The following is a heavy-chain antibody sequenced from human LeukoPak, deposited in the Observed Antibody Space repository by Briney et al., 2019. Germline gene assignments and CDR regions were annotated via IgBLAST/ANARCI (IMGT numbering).Heavy chain of an antibody. J-gene: IGHJ2*01. D-gene: IGHD2-15*01. CDR2: ISHSGTT. CDR3: ARAVYCSGGSCYTYWYFDL. Sequence: SETLSLTCTVSGVSISSGGYYWTWIRQPPGKGLEWIGYISHSGTTYYNPSLRSGVTISVDTSKNQFSLKLSSVTAADTAVYYCARAVYCSGGSCYTYWYFDLWGRGTLVTASS. CDR1: GVSISSGGYY. V-gene: IGHV4-30-2*01.